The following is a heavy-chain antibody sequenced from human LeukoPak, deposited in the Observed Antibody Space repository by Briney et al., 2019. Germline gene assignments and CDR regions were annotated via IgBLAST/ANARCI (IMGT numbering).Heavy chain of an antibody. CDR3: ARVLSVTTKDY. J-gene: IGHJ4*02. D-gene: IGHD4-17*01. CDR1: GYTLTGYY. V-gene: IGHV1-2*02. CDR2: INPNSGGT. Sequence: ASEKVSCKASGYTLTGYYIHWVRQAPGQGLEWMGWINPNSGGTKYAQKFQGRVTMTRDTSISTAYMELSRLRSDDTAVYYCARVLSVTTKDYWGQGTLVTVSS.